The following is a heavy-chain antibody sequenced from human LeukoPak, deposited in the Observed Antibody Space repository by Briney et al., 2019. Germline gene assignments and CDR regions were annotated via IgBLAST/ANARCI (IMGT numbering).Heavy chain of an antibody. CDR2: IYYSGST. CDR1: GGSISSGGYC. D-gene: IGHD6-13*01. J-gene: IGHJ6*02. V-gene: IGHV4-31*03. CDR3: ARDRQQLVFPYYYYGMDV. Sequence: SQTLSLTCTVSGGSISSGGYCWSWIRQHPGKGLEGIGYIYYSGSTYYNPSLKSRVTISVDTSKNQFSLKLSSVTAADTAAYYCARDRQQLVFPYYYYGMDVWGQGTTVTVSS.